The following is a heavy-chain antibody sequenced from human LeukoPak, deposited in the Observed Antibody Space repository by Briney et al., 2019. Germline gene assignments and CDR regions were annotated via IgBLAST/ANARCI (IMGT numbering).Heavy chain of an antibody. CDR3: AMEAVAADFDY. J-gene: IGHJ4*02. D-gene: IGHD6-19*01. CDR1: GFTFSSYA. V-gene: IGHV3-30-3*01. CDR2: ISYDGSNK. Sequence: GGSLRLSCAASGFTFSSYAMHWVRQAPGKGLEWVAVISYDGSNKYYADSVKGRFTISRDNSKNTLYLQMNSLRAEDTAVYYCAMEAVAADFDYWGQGTLVTVSS.